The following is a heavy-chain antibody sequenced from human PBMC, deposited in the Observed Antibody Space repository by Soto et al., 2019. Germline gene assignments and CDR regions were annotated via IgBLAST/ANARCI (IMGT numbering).Heavy chain of an antibody. D-gene: IGHD3-10*01. V-gene: IGHV3-21*01. J-gene: IGHJ4*02. Sequence: VQLVESGGGLVKPGGSLRLSCEASGFSFSSDNMHWVRQAPGKGLEWVSSVGSTASYVVYADSVKGRFTISRDNANSSLYLQMNSLRAEDTAVYYCVHSHYGSGSFDYWGQGTLVTVSS. CDR2: VGSTASYV. CDR1: GFSFSSDN. CDR3: VHSHYGSGSFDY.